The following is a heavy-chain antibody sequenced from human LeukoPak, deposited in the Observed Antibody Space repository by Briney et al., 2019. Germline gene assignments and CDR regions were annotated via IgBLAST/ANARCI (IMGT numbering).Heavy chain of an antibody. J-gene: IGHJ4*02. CDR2: ISGDNPGT. CDR1: GFTFCAYA. V-gene: IGHV3-23*01. Sequence: GGSLRLSCAASGFTFCAYAMSGVRQTPGKRLEWVAAISGDNPGTYHANSVKGRFTISRDNSKNTLHLQMTGLRAEDTAIYYCAKASVANCSATFCYHFESWGQGTLVTVSS. D-gene: IGHD2/OR15-2a*01. CDR3: AKASVANCSATFCYHFES.